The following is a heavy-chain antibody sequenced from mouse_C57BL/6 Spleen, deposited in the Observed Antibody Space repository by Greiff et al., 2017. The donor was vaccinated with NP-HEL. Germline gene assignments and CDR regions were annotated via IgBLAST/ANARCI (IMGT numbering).Heavy chain of an antibody. Sequence: DVKLVESEGGLVQPGSSMKLSCTASGFTFSDYYMAWVRQVPEKGLEWVANINYDGSSTYYLDSLKSRFIISRDNAKNILYLQMSSLKSEDTATYYCARDHEGLFDYWGQGTTLTVSS. CDR1: GFTFSDYY. J-gene: IGHJ2*01. V-gene: IGHV5-16*01. D-gene: IGHD3-3*01. CDR3: ARDHEGLFDY. CDR2: INYDGSST.